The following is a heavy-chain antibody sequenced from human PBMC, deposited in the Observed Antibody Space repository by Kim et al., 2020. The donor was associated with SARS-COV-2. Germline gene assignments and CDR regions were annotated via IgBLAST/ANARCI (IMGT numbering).Heavy chain of an antibody. CDR3: AKGEGGSIDY. Sequence: NKYYADSVKGRFTISRDNSKNTLYLQMKSLRAEDTAVYYCAKGEGGSIDYWGQGTLVTVSS. D-gene: IGHD2-15*01. V-gene: IGHV3-30*02. J-gene: IGHJ4*02. CDR2: NK.